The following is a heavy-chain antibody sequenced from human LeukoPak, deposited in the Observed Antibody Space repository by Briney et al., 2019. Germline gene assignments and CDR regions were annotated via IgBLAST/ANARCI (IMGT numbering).Heavy chain of an antibody. Sequence: SVKVSCKASGGTCSSYAISWVRQGPGQGIEWMARIIPIFGAANSAQKFQGRVTITTDEFESTAFMELGRLGYEVTAADSCSRDPLRGYYDSSGYYLGSTWGQGPVVSVPS. J-gene: IGHJ5*02. CDR1: GGTCSSYA. D-gene: IGHD3-22*01. V-gene: IGHV1-69*05. CDR2: IIPIFGAA. CDR3: SRDPLRGYYDSSGYYLGST.